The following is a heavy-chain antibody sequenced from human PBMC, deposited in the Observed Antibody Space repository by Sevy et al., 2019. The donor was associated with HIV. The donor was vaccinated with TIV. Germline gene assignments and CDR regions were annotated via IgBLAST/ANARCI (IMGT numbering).Heavy chain of an antibody. Sequence: GGSLRLSCATSGFTFNIYAMSWVRQAPGKGLEWVSTIGGGDTYYADSVKGRLTISRDVSKSAVYLQMNSLRADDTAVYYCAKDGVSRNKLWDWFDPWGQGTLVTVSS. V-gene: IGHV3-23*01. D-gene: IGHD2-21*01. CDR1: GFTFNIYA. CDR2: IGGGDT. J-gene: IGHJ5*02. CDR3: AKDGVSRNKLWDWFDP.